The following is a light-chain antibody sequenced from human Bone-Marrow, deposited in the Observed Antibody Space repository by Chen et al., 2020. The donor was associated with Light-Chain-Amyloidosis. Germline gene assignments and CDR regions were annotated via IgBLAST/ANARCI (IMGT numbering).Light chain of an antibody. CDR2: RDT. V-gene: IGLV3-25*03. Sequence: SYELTPPPSESVPPGQTARSTCPGDDLPTKYAYWYQQKPGQAPVLVIHRDTERPSGISERFSGSSSGTTATLTISGVQAEDEADYHCQSADSSGTYEVIFGGGTKLTVL. CDR3: QSADSSGTYEVI. J-gene: IGLJ2*01. CDR1: DLPTKY.